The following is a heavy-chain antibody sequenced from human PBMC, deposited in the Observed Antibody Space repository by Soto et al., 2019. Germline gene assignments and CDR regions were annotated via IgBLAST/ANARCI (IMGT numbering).Heavy chain of an antibody. Sequence: GGSLRLSCAASGFTFTRYSMNWVRQAPGKGLEWASSISSTTNYIYYGDSMKGRFTISRDNAKNSLYLEMNSLRAEDTAVYYCARESEDLTSNFDYWGQGTLVTVSS. V-gene: IGHV3-21*06. J-gene: IGHJ4*02. CDR1: GFTFTRYS. CDR2: ISSTTNYI. CDR3: ARESEDLTSNFDY.